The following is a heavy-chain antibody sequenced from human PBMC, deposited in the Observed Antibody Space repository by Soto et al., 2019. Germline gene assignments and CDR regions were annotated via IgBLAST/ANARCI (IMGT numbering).Heavy chain of an antibody. CDR3: ARYPPPVRFLEWSPRFDP. D-gene: IGHD3-3*01. Sequence: SVEVSCKASGCTFTSYGISWVRQAPGQGLEWMGWISAYNGNTNYAQKLQGRVTMTTDTSTSTAYMELRSLRSDDTAVYYCARYPPPVRFLEWSPRFDPWGQGTLVTVSS. V-gene: IGHV1-18*04. CDR1: GCTFTSYG. J-gene: IGHJ5*02. CDR2: ISAYNGNT.